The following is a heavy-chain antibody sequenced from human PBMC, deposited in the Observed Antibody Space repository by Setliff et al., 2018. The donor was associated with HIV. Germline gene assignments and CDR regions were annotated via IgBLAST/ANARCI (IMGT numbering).Heavy chain of an antibody. CDR2: INHSGST. V-gene: IGHV4-34*01. J-gene: IGHJ5*02. CDR1: GGSFSGYY. Sequence: PSETLSLTCAVYGGSFSGYYWSWIRQPPGKGLEWIGEINHSGSTNYNPSLKSRVTISVDTSKNQFSLSLTSVTDADTAVYYCASRIYYYGTYRVLREEGFDPWGQGTLVTVSS. CDR3: ASRIYYYGTYRVLREEGFDP. D-gene: IGHD3-10*01.